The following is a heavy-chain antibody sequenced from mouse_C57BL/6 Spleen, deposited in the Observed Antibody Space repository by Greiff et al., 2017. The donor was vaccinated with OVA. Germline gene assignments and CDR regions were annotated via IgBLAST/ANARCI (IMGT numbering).Heavy chain of an antibody. Sequence: DVKLQESGAELVRPGASVKLSCTASGFNITDYYMHWVKQRPEQGLEWIGRIDPEDGDTEYAPKFQGKATMTADTSSNTAYLQLSSLTSEDTAVYYCTKEVQYYCDYWGQGTTLTVSS. CDR3: TKEVQYYCDY. V-gene: IGHV14-1*01. CDR2: IDPEDGDT. CDR1: GFNITDYY. D-gene: IGHD2-14*01. J-gene: IGHJ2*01.